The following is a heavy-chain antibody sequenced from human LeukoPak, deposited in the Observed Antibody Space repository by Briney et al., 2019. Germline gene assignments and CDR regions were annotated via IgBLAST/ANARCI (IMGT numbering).Heavy chain of an antibody. CDR3: ARDWSLGLGFGGYYLSLPKWGRGAFDI. CDR1: GGSISSYY. D-gene: IGHD3-22*01. V-gene: IGHV4-4*07. J-gene: IGHJ3*02. Sequence: PSETLSLTCTVSGGSISSYYWSWIRQPAGKGLEWIGRIYTSGSTNYNPSLKSRVTMSVDTSKNQFSLKLSSVTAADTAVYYCARDWSLGLGFGGYYLSLPKWGRGAFDIWGQGTMVTVSS. CDR2: IYTSGST.